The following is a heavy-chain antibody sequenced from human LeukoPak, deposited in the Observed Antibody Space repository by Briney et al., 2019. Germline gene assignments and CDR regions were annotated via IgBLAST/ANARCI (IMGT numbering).Heavy chain of an antibody. V-gene: IGHV1-46*01. CDR2: INPSGGST. D-gene: IGHD3-22*01. Sequence: ASVKVSCKASGYTFTSYYMHWVRQAPGQGLEWMGIINPSGGSTSYAQKFQGRVTMTRDTSTSAVYMELSSLRSEDTAVYYCARDRGYYDSSGYYYHDYWGQGTLVTVSS. CDR1: GYTFTSYY. J-gene: IGHJ4*02. CDR3: ARDRGYYDSSGYYYHDY.